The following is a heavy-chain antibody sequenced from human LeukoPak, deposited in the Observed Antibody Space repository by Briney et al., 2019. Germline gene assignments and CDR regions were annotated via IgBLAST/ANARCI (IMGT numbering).Heavy chain of an antibody. V-gene: IGHV3-30*02. CDR1: GFTFNNYG. Sequence: PGGSLRLSCAASGFTFNNYGMHWFRQAPGKGLEWVAFVRFDGINKCYADSVKGRFTISSDNSINTLYLQMNSLRAEDTAVYYCARDPNKGILRFLEPQGDYWGQGTLVTVSS. CDR2: VRFDGINK. J-gene: IGHJ4*02. CDR3: ARDPNKGILRFLEPQGDY. D-gene: IGHD3-3*01.